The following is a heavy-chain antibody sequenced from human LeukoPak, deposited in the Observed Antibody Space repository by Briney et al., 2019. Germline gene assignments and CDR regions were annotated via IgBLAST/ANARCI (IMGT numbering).Heavy chain of an antibody. J-gene: IGHJ4*02. CDR3: AKAPNYYDSSGYYYYFDY. CDR2: FNGSGGRT. D-gene: IGHD3-22*01. Sequence: GGSLRLSCAASGFTFSYYGMSWVRQAPGKGLEWVSAFNGSGGRTYYADSVKGRFTISRDNSKNTLYLQMNSLRAEDTAVYYCAKAPNYYDSSGYYYYFDYWGQGTLVTVSS. CDR1: GFTFSYYG. V-gene: IGHV3-23*01.